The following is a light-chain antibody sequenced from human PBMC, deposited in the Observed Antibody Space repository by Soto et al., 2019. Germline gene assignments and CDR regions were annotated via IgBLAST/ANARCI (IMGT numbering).Light chain of an antibody. V-gene: IGKV3-20*01. CDR1: QSVSSSY. CDR3: QQYGSSPQT. CDR2: GAS. J-gene: IGKJ4*01. Sequence: EIVLTQSPGTLSLSPGERATLSCRASQSVSSSYLAWYQKKAGQDPRILIYGASSRATGIPDRFSGSGSGTDFNLTISRLETEDFAVYYCQQYGSSPQTFGGGTKLDIK.